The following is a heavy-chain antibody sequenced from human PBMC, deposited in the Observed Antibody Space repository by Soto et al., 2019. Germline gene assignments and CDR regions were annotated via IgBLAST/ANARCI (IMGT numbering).Heavy chain of an antibody. V-gene: IGHV4-30-2*01. J-gene: IGHJ4*02. Sequence: QLQLQESGSGLVKPSQTLSLTCAVSGGTISSGGYSWSWIRQPPGKGLEGIGYIYHSGSIYYNPSRTSRVTISVARSTNQFSLKLSSVTAADTAVSYCARVPDYWGQGTLVTVSS. CDR2: IYHSGSI. CDR1: GGTISSGGYS. CDR3: ARVPDY.